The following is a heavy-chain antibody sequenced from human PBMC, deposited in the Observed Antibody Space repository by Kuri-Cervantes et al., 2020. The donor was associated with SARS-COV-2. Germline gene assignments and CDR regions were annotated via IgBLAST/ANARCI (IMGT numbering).Heavy chain of an antibody. CDR2: IYHSGST. V-gene: IGHV4-38-2*02. CDR1: GHSISSGYY. D-gene: IGHD6-6*01. J-gene: IGHJ4*02. CDR3: ARDSPEYSSSSSVPFDY. Sequence: ESLKISCTVSGHSISSGYYWGWIRQPPGKGLEWIGSIYHSGSTYYNPSLKSRVTISVDTSKNQFSLKLSSVTAADTAVYYCARDSPEYSSSSSVPFDYWGQGTLVTVSS.